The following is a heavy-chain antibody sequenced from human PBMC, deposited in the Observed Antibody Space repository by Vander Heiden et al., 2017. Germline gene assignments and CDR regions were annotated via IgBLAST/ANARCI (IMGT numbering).Heavy chain of an antibody. CDR3: ARRQGFSNWFDR. Sequence: QVQLVESGGDVVQPGRSLRLSCAASGFTFSAYGMHWVRQAQGKGLEWVAVIWYDGNKKHYADSVTGRFTISRDNSKNTLYLQMDSLRAEDTAVYYCARRQGFSNWFDRWGQGTLVTVSS. D-gene: IGHD6-25*01. J-gene: IGHJ5*02. V-gene: IGHV3-33*01. CDR1: GFTFSAYG. CDR2: IWYDGNKK.